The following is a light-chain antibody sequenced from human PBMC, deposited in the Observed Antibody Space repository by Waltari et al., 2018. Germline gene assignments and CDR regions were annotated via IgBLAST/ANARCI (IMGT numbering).Light chain of an antibody. CDR2: VNSGGSH. CDR1: SGHSDYA. Sequence: QVVLTQSPSASASLGASVKLTCTLSSGHSDYAIAWHQQQPEKGPRYLMKVNSGGSHIKGDGFPARFSGSSSGAERYLTISSLQSEAEADYYCQTWDTATHVIFAGGTKLTVL. CDR3: QTWDTATHVI. V-gene: IGLV4-69*01. J-gene: IGLJ2*01.